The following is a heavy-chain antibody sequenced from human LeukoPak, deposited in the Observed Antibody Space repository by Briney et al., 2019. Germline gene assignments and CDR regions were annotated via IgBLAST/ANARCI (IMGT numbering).Heavy chain of an antibody. D-gene: IGHD3-10*01. J-gene: IGHJ6*03. CDR2: ISYDGNNK. CDR1: GFTFSRNV. Sequence: PGSSLRLSCAASGFTFSRNVMHWVRQAPGKGLEWVALISYDGNNKFNADSVKGRFTISRDNSRNTLYLQMNSLRGEDAAVYSCARGGIPTGPYYYFYYMDVWGKGTAVTVSS. CDR3: ARGGIPTGPYYYFYYMDV. V-gene: IGHV3-30*04.